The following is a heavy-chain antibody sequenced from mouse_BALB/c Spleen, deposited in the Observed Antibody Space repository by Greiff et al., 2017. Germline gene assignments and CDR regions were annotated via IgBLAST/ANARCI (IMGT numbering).Heavy chain of an antibody. D-gene: IGHD1-1*01. V-gene: IGHV1-7*01. Sequence: QVQLKESGAELAKPGASVKMSCKASGYTFTSYWMHWVKQRPGQGLEWIGYINPSTGYTEYNQKFKDKATLTADKSSSTAYMQLSSLTSEDSAVYYCARSLYYGSSYWYFDVWGAGTTVTVSS. J-gene: IGHJ1*01. CDR1: GYTFTSYW. CDR3: ARSLYYGSSYWYFDV. CDR2: INPSTGYT.